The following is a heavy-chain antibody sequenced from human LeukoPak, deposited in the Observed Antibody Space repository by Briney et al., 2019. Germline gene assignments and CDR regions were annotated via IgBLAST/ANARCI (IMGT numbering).Heavy chain of an antibody. CDR2: ISASGGST. CDR3: AKGPRQQLVTRFDN. CDR1: GFTFSTYA. J-gene: IGHJ4*02. V-gene: IGHV3-23*01. Sequence: GGSLRLSCAASGFTFSTYAMSWVRQAPRKGLEWVSDISASGGSTYYADSVKGRFTVSRDNSKNTLYLQMSRKRADDTAVYYCAKGPRQQLVTRFDNWGQGTLLTVSS. D-gene: IGHD6-13*01.